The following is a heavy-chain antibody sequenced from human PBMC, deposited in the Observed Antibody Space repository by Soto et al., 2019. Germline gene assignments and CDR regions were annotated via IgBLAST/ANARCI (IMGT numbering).Heavy chain of an antibody. V-gene: IGHV4-34*01. CDR3: ARVYYDFWSGYFMTPWFDP. D-gene: IGHD3-3*01. CDR2: INHSGST. Sequence: PSETLSLTCAVYGGSFSGYYWSWIRQPPGKGLEWIGEINHSGSTNYNPSLKSRVTISVDTSKNQFSLKLSSVTAADTAVYYCARVYYDFWSGYFMTPWFDPWGQGTLVTVSS. J-gene: IGHJ5*02. CDR1: GGSFSGYY.